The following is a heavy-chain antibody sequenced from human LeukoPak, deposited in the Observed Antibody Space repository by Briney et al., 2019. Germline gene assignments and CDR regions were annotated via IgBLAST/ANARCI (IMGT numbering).Heavy chain of an antibody. D-gene: IGHD3-10*01. CDR1: GDSISGHY. J-gene: IGHJ4*02. V-gene: IGHV4-59*11. Sequence: SETLSLTCTVSGDSISGHYWSWIRQPPGTGLEWIGYIYYSGSTDYNPSLKSRVTISVDTSKNQFSLKLSSVTAADTAVYYCARTYHYGSGSYSLFDFWGQGTLVTVSS. CDR3: ARTYHYGSGSYSLFDF. CDR2: IYYSGST.